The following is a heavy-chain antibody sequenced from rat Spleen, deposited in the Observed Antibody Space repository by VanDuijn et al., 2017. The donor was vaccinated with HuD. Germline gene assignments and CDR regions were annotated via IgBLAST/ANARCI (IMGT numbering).Heavy chain of an antibody. CDR3: AAGDWYFDF. V-gene: IGHV5-20*01. J-gene: IGHJ1*01. Sequence: EVQLVESGGGLVQPGRSLKLSCVASGFTFNNYWMSWIRQAPTKGLEWVASINYDGSSTYYRDSVKGRFTLSRDNAKSSLYLQMNSLRSEDTAMYYCAAGDWYFDFWGPGTMVTVSS. CDR1: GFTFNNYW. CDR2: INYDGSST.